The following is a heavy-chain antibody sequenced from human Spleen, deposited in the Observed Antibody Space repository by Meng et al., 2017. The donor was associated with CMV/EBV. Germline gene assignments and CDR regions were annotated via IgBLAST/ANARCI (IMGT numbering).Heavy chain of an antibody. CDR2: IHYSGST. CDR3: ARDSNYDILTGRTYYYGMDV. Sequence: SETLSLTCTVSGGSISNYYWSWIRQPPGKGLEWIGYIHYSGSTNYNPSLKGRVTISVDTSKNQFSLKLSSVTAADTAVYYCARDSNYDILTGRTYYYGMDVWGQGTTVTVSS. D-gene: IGHD3-9*01. V-gene: IGHV4-59*01. J-gene: IGHJ6*02. CDR1: GGSISNYY.